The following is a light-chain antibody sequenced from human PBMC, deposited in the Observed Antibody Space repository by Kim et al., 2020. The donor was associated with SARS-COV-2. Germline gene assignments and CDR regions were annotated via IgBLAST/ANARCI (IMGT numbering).Light chain of an antibody. CDR3: SALDSRLSAPYV. J-gene: IGLJ1*01. V-gene: IGLV10-54*02. CDR1: SNIVGNQG. CDR2: RNN. Sequence: QAGLIQPPSVSKGLRQTATLTCTGNSNIVGNQGAAWLQQHQGHPPKLLSYRNNNRPSGISERFSASRSGNTASLTITGLQPEDEADYYCSALDSRLSAPYVSGTGTKVSVL.